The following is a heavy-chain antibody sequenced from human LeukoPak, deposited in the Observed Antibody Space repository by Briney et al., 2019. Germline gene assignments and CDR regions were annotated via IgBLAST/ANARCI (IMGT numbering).Heavy chain of an antibody. J-gene: IGHJ5*02. V-gene: IGHV4-39*07. CDR3: ARDGHNNWFDP. CDR2: IYYSGST. Sequence: SETLSLTCTVSGGSISSSSYYWGWIRQPPGKGLEWIGRIYYSGSTYYNPSLKSRVTISVDTSKNQFSLKLSSVTAADTAVYYWARDGHNNWFDPWGQGTLVTVSS. CDR1: GGSISSSSYY.